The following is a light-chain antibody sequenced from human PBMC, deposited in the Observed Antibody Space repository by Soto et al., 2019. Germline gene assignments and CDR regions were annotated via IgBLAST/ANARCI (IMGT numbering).Light chain of an antibody. CDR1: SSDVGGYNY. CDR2: DVT. J-gene: IGLJ2*01. CDR3: CSYAGSYTL. V-gene: IGLV2-11*01. Sequence: QSVLTQPRSVSGSPGQSVTISCTGTSSDVGGYNYVSWYQQHPGKAPKLMIYDVTKRPSGVPDRFSGSKSGNTASLTISGLQAEDEADYYCCSYAGSYTLFGGGTKVTVL.